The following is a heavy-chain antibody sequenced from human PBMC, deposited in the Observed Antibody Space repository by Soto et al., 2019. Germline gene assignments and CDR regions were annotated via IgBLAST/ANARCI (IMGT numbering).Heavy chain of an antibody. V-gene: IGHV1-18*04. CDR3: ASGIDDFWSGYPPS. J-gene: IGHJ4*02. Sequence: ASVKVSCKAAGYPYTTYGINWVSQATGQGLEWMGWISAYNGNTHYAQRLQGRVTMTTDTSTSTAYMELRSLRSDDTAVYFCASGIDDFWSGYPPSWGQGTLVTVSS. CDR2: ISAYNGNT. CDR1: GYPYTTYG. D-gene: IGHD3-3*01.